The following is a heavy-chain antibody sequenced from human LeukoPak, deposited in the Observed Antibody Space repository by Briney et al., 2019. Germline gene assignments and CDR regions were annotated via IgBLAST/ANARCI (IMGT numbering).Heavy chain of an antibody. CDR1: GYTFTSYG. D-gene: IGHD3-22*01. CDR3: ARDLTDSRTPLGWFDP. CDR2: ISAYNGNT. J-gene: IGHJ5*02. V-gene: IGHV1-18*01. Sequence: ASVKVSCKASGYTFTSYGISRVRQAPGQGLEWMGWISAYNGNTNYAQKLQGRVTMTTDTSTSTAYMELRSLRSDDTAVYYCARDLTDSRTPLGWFDPWGQGTLVTVSS.